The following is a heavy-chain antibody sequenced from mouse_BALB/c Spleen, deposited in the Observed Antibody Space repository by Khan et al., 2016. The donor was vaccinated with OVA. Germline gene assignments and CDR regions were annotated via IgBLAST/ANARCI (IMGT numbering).Heavy chain of an antibody. J-gene: IGHJ4*01. V-gene: IGHV5-9-3*01. D-gene: IGHD2-3*01. CDR3: ARANGYYGRGAMDY. Sequence: EVELVESGGGLVKPGGSLKVSCAVSGFTLSRYAMSWVRQTPEKRLEWVATISSGGTYTYSPDSVKGRFTIFRDNAANTLYLQMSSLRSEDTARYYWARANGYYGRGAMDYWGQGTSVTVSS. CDR1: GFTLSRYA. CDR2: ISSGGTYT.